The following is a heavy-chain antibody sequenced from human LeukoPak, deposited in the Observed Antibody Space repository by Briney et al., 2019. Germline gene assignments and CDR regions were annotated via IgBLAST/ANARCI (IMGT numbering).Heavy chain of an antibody. Sequence: ASVKVSCKASGYTFTSYGISWVRQAPGQGLEWMGWISVYNGDTDYAQKLRGGVTMTTDTSTSTAYMELRSLRSDDTAVYYCARITYDFWSGYYMPDDPWGQGTLVTVPS. J-gene: IGHJ5*02. CDR2: ISVYNGDT. CDR1: GYTFTSYG. D-gene: IGHD3-3*01. CDR3: ARITYDFWSGYYMPDDP. V-gene: IGHV1-18*01.